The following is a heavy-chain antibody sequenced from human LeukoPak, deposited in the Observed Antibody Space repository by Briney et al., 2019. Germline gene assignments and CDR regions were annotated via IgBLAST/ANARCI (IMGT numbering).Heavy chain of an antibody. CDR3: ARAVDARDGMDV. V-gene: IGHV4-4*07. CDR2: IYSGGST. CDR1: GGSMSSYY. J-gene: IGHJ6*02. D-gene: IGHD4-23*01. Sequence: PSETLSLTCTVSGGSMSSYYWTWIRQPAGKGLEWIGRIYSGGSTSYNPSLKSRITMSVDTSKNQFSLKVYSVTAADTAVYYCARAVDARDGMDVWGLGTTVSVSS.